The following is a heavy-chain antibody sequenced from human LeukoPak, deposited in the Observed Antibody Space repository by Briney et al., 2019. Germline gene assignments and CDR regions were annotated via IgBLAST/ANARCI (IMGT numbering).Heavy chain of an antibody. CDR3: ARDYILPLETDNGDGFAI. Sequence: ASVKVSCKASGYPFWQYSISWVRQAPGKGFEWIGWVSPSHTTRVDAQEFQGRVTMTADTNTNTVSMELRSLRFDDTAVYFCARDYILPLETDNGDGFAIWGQGTVVTVS. CDR2: VSPSHTTR. J-gene: IGHJ3*02. CDR1: GYPFWQYS. D-gene: IGHD3-3*02. V-gene: IGHV1-18*01.